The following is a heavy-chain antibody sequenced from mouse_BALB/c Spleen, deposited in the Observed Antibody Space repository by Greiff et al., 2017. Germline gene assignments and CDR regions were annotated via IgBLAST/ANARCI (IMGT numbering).Heavy chain of an antibody. J-gene: IGHJ4*01. D-gene: IGHD2-14*01. CDR2: ISIYYDNT. Sequence: QVQLQQSGPELVRPGESVKISCKGSGYTFTDYAMHWVKQSHAKSLEWIGVISIYYDNTNYNQKFKGKATMTVDKSSSTAYMELARLTSEDSAIYYCARRNDDDYAMDYWGQGTSVTVSS. V-gene: IGHV1-67*01. CDR3: ARRNDDDYAMDY. CDR1: GYTFTDYA.